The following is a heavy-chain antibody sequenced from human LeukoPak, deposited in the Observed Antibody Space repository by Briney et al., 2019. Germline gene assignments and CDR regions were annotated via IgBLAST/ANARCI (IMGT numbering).Heavy chain of an antibody. CDR3: ARGQLLLEGYFYYMDV. Sequence: GRTLRLSCAASGFTLSSNPMHWVRKAQGKGLEWVAVVSDDGNKKFDADFVKGRFTIFRDNSKNTLYLQMNSLRGEDTAVYYCARGQLLLEGYFYYMDVWGEGTTVTVSS. J-gene: IGHJ6*03. CDR1: GFTLSSNP. V-gene: IGHV3-30*16. CDR2: VSDDGNKK. D-gene: IGHD2-2*01.